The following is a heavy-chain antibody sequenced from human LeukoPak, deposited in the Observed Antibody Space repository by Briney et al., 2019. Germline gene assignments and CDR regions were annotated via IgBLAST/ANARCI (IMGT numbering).Heavy chain of an antibody. Sequence: SETLSLTCTVSGGSISSYYWTWVRQPPGKGLEWIGYIYYSETNYNPSLKSRVNISLDPSKNQLSLKVTSVTAADTAVYYCARRRNWLDPWGQGTLVTVSS. CDR3: ARRRNWLDP. J-gene: IGHJ5*02. CDR1: GGSISSYY. CDR2: IYYSET. V-gene: IGHV4-59*08.